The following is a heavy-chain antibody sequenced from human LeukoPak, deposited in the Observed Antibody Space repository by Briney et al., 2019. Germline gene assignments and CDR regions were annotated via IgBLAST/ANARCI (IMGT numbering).Heavy chain of an antibody. J-gene: IGHJ4*02. V-gene: IGHV4-61*02. Sequence: SETLSLTCTVSGGSISSGSYYWSWIRQPAGKGLEWIGRIYTSGSTNYNPSLKSRVTISVDTSKNQFSLKLSSVTAADTGVYYCARQTGSGLFILPGGQGTLVTVSS. CDR1: GGSISSGSYY. CDR3: ARQTGSGLFILP. D-gene: IGHD3/OR15-3a*01. CDR2: IYTSGST.